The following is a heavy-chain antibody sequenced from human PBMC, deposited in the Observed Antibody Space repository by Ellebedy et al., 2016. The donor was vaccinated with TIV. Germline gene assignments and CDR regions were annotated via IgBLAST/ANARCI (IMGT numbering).Heavy chain of an antibody. V-gene: IGHV3-30*15. CDR3: AKDGVGEGADGSGSDYFDS. J-gene: IGHJ4*02. Sequence: GESLKISCAASGFTFSSYAMHWVRQTPDKGLEWVTVISPDATYKYYADSVKGRFTISRDNSRNTVHLQVSGLRPEDTAVYYCAKDGVGEGADGSGSDYFDSWGQGTPVTVS. D-gene: IGHD3-10*01. CDR1: GFTFSSYA. CDR2: ISPDATYK.